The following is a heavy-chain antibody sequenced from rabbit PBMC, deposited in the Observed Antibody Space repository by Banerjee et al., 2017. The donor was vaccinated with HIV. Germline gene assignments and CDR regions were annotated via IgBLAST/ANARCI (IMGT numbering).Heavy chain of an antibody. CDR1: GFDFTYYY. Sequence: QLKEYGGGLVQPGGSLKLSCKASGFDFTYYYMNWVRQAPGKGLEWIGYIDPVFGTTYYASWVNGRFTISSHNAQNTLYLQLNSLTVADTATYYCVRDLGYAGDTDHDYAYFNLWGQGTLVTVS. J-gene: IGHJ4*01. CDR3: VRDLGYAGDTDHDYAYFNL. D-gene: IGHD4-2*01. V-gene: IGHV1S7*01. CDR2: IDPVFGTT.